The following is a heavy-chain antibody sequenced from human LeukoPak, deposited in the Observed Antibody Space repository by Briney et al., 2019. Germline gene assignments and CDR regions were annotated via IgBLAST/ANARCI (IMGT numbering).Heavy chain of an antibody. CDR1: GGSFSGYY. J-gene: IGHJ5*02. Sequence: SETLSLTCAVYGGSFSGYYWGWIRQPPGKGLELIGYIYYSGRTYYKPSLKSRVIISVDTSKNQFSLKLTSVTAADTAVYYCARHPRQYYYDSSVFWFDPWGQGTLVTVSS. V-gene: IGHV4-34*01. CDR2: IYYSGRT. CDR3: ARHPRQYYYDSSVFWFDP. D-gene: IGHD3-22*01.